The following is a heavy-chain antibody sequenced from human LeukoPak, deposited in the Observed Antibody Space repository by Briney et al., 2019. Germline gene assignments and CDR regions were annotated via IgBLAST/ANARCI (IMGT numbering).Heavy chain of an antibody. D-gene: IGHD2-8*01. CDR2: XSYDGSNK. V-gene: IGHV3-30*18. CDR1: GFTFXXXX. J-gene: IGHJ6*04. CDR3: AKDNGGSTSYYYXXGMDV. Sequence: RLSCXASGFTFXXXXXHWVRXAXGXGLXWVAXXSYDGSNKYYADSVKGRFTISRDNSKNTLYLQMNSLRAEDTAVYYCAKDNGGSTSYYYXXGMDVWGKGTTVXXXS.